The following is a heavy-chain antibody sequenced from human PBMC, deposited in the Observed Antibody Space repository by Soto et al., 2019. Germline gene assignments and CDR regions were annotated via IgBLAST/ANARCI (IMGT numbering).Heavy chain of an antibody. V-gene: IGHV3-9*01. CDR3: AKDSGYSGYEKITFDY. J-gene: IGHJ4*02. CDR2: ISWNSGSI. D-gene: IGHD5-12*01. CDR1: GFTFDDYA. Sequence: EVQLVESGGGLVQPGRSLRLSCAASGFTFDDYAMHWVRQAPGKGLEWVSGISWNSGSIGYADSVKGRFTISRDNAKTSLYLQMNSLRAEDTALYYYAKDSGYSGYEKITFDYWGQGTLVTVSS.